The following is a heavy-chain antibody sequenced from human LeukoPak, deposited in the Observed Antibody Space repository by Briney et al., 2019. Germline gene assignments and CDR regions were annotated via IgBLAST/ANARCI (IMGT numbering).Heavy chain of an antibody. J-gene: IGHJ6*02. CDR3: ARAYYYGSGSPRDYYYYGMDV. V-gene: IGHV3-21*01. CDR2: ISSSSSYI. CDR1: GFTFSSYS. Sequence: PGGSLRLSCAASGFTFSSYSMNWVRQAPGKGLEWVSSISSSSSYIYYADSVKGRFTISRDNAKNSLYLQMNSLRAEDTAVYYRARAYYYGSGSPRDYYYYGMDVWDQGTTVTVPS. D-gene: IGHD3-10*01.